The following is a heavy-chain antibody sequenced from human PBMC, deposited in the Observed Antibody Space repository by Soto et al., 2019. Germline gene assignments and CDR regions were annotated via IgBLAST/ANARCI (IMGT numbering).Heavy chain of an antibody. Sequence: GGSLRLSCAAPGFTVSNYAMSWVRQAPGKGLEWASAISGSGDTRYYADSVKGRFTISRDNSKNTLYLQMTSLRAADTAVYYCARAPRSGSYYNDPFAYWSQGTLVTVSS. J-gene: IGHJ4*02. CDR2: ISGSGDTR. D-gene: IGHD3-10*01. CDR3: ARAPRSGSYYNDPFAY. CDR1: GFTVSNYA. V-gene: IGHV3-23*01.